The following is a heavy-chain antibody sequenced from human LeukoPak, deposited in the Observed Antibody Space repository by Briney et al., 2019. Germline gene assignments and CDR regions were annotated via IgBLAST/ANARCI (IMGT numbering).Heavy chain of an antibody. CDR3: ARVGYSGYDYDY. CDR1: GFTFSSYA. CDR2: ISYDGSGQ. V-gene: IGHV3-30-3*01. J-gene: IGHJ4*02. Sequence: GGSLRLSCAASGFTFSSYAMHWVRQAPGKGLEWVALISYDGSGQYYTESVKGRFTISRDNSKNTLYLQVNSLRVEDTAVYYCARVGYSGYDYDYWGQGTLVTVSS. D-gene: IGHD5-12*01.